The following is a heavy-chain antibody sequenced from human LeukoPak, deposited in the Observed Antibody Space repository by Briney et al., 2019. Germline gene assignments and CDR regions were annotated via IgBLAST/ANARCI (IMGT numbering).Heavy chain of an antibody. Sequence: SETLSLTCTVSGGSISSYYWSWIRQPPGKGLEWIGYIYYSGSTNYNPSLKSRVTISVDTSKNQFSLQLSSFTAADTALYYFARDVYYYDSCGSRHAFDIWGKGTMLTVS. V-gene: IGHV4-59*01. J-gene: IGHJ3*02. CDR3: ARDVYYYDSCGSRHAFDI. D-gene: IGHD3-22*01. CDR1: GGSISSYY. CDR2: IYYSGST.